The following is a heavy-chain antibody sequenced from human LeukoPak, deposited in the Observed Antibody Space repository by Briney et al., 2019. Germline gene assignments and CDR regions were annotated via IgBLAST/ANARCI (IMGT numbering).Heavy chain of an antibody. D-gene: IGHD3-9*01. Sequence: PGGSLRLSWAASGFIFSNYAMYWVRQAPGKGLEWVSAISGRSDNTYYADSVKGRFTLSRDSSENTLYLQMNSLRADDTAVYYCAKWGDYDVLTGYYVSDFWGQGTLVTVSS. CDR2: ISGRSDNT. CDR1: GFIFSNYA. J-gene: IGHJ4*02. V-gene: IGHV3-23*01. CDR3: AKWGDYDVLTGYYVSDF.